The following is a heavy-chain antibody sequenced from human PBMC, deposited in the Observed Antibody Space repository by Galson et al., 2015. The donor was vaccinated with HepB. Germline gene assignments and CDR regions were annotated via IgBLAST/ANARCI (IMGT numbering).Heavy chain of an antibody. Sequence: SVKVSCKASGYTFTSYDINWVRQATGQGLEWMGWMNPNSGNTGYAQKFQGRVTMTRNTSISTAYMELSSLRSEDTAVYYCARGAHLLVKLDIVVVVAATPPDYWGQGTLVTVSS. CDR3: ARGAHLLVKLDIVVVVAATPPDY. V-gene: IGHV1-8*01. CDR2: MNPNSGNT. CDR1: GYTFTSYD. J-gene: IGHJ4*02. D-gene: IGHD2-15*01.